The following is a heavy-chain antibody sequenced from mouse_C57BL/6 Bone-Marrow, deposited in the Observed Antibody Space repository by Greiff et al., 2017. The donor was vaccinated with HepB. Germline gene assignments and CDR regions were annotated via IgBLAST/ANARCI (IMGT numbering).Heavy chain of an antibody. CDR3: TRYEWYYAMDY. D-gene: IGHD1-3*01. CDR1: GYTFTDYE. CDR2: IDPETGGT. Sequence: VQRVESGAELVRPGASVTLSCKASGYTFTDYEMHWVKQTPVHGLEWIGAIDPETGGTAYNQKFKGKAILTADKSSSTAYMELRSLTSEDSAVYYCTRYEWYYAMDYWGQGTSVTVSS. J-gene: IGHJ4*01. V-gene: IGHV1-15*01.